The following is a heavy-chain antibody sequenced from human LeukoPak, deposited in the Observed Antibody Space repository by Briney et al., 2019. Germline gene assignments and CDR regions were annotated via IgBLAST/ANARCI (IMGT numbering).Heavy chain of an antibody. CDR2: IYYSGST. J-gene: IGHJ4*02. CDR3: ATQGSIVGATRCFDY. V-gene: IGHV4-39*07. D-gene: IGHD1-26*01. CDR1: GGSISSYY. Sequence: SETLSLTCTVSGGSISSYYWGWIRQPPGKGLEWIGSIYYSGSTYYNPSLKSRVTISVDTSKNQFSLKLSSVTAADTAVYYCATQGSIVGATRCFDYWGQGTLVTVSS.